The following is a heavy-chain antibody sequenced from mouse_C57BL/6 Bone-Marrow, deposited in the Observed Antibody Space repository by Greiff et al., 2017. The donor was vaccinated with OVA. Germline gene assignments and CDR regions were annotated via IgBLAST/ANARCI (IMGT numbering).Heavy chain of an antibody. D-gene: IGHD1-1*01. V-gene: IGHV5-12*01. CDR2: ISNGGGST. CDR3: ARELLRW. J-gene: IGHJ3*02. Sequence: EVHLVESGGGLVQPGGSLKLSCAASGFTFSDYYMYWVRQTPEKRLEWVAYISNGGGSTYYPDTVKGRFTISRDNAKNTLYLQMSRLKSEDTAMYYCARELLRWWGQGTLVTVSA. CDR1: GFTFSDYY.